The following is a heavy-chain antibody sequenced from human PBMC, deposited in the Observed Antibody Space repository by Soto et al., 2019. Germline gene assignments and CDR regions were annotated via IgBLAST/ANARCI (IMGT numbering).Heavy chain of an antibody. J-gene: IGHJ4*02. CDR3: ATDYGGKSLYQPPNY. V-gene: IGHV4-30-4*01. Sequence: SETLSLTCTVSVGSISSGDYYWSWIRQPPGKGLEWIGYIYYSGSTYYNPSLKSRVTISVDTSKNQFSLKLSSVTAADTAVYYCATDYGGKSLYQPPNYWGQGTLVTVSS. CDR2: IYYSGST. D-gene: IGHD4-17*01. CDR1: VGSISSGDYY.